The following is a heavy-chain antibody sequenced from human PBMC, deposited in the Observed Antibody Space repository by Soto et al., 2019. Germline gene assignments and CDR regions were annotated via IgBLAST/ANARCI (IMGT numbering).Heavy chain of an antibody. CDR3: ARGHMTTAQYYYFMDV. CDR1: GFPLSDDW. Sequence: EVQRVESGGGVVQPGGSLRLTCTASGFPLSDDWMHWVRQAPGKGLVWVSRINSDGSSRTYADPVKGRFTISRDNAQNPVYLQMNRLGADDTGAYCCARGHMTTAQYYYFMDVWGKGTTVTVAS. J-gene: IGHJ6*03. D-gene: IGHD4-17*01. CDR2: INSDGSSR. V-gene: IGHV3-74*01.